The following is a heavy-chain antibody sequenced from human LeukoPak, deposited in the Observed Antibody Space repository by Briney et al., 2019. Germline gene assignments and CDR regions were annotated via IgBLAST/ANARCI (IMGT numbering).Heavy chain of an antibody. CDR3: ALLGSSGTYYYYMDV. CDR2: INPSGGST. J-gene: IGHJ6*03. D-gene: IGHD3-10*01. CDR1: GYTFTNYY. V-gene: IGHV1-46*01. Sequence: ASVKVSCKASGYTFTNYYMHWVRQAPGQGLEWMGIINPSGGSTSYAQKFQGRVTMTRDTSTSTVYMELSSLRSEDTAVYYCALLGSSGTYYYYMDVWGKGTTVTISS.